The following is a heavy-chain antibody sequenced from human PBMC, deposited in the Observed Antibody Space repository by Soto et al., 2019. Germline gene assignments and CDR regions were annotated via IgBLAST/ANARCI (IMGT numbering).Heavy chain of an antibody. V-gene: IGHV3-66*01. Sequence: EVHLVESGGGLVQPGGSLRLSCAASGFTVSSNYMSWVRQAPGKGLEWVSLIQRGGPTYYADSLKGRFTISRDTSENTLHLQMDRLRAGDTAVYYCARADVLCDGGRFYGVPLDVWGKGTKFKLSS. CDR1: GFTVSSNY. J-gene: IGHJ6*04. D-gene: IGHD2-15*01. CDR3: ARADVLCDGGRFYGVPLDV. CDR2: IQRGGPT.